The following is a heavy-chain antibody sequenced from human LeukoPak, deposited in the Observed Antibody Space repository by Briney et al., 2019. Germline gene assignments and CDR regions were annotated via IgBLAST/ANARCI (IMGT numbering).Heavy chain of an antibody. CDR2: ISYDGSNK. V-gene: IGHV3-30-3*01. CDR1: GFTFSSYA. D-gene: IGHD3-10*01. Sequence: GRSLRLSCAASGFTFSSYAMHWVRQAPGKGLEWVAVISYDGSNKYYADSVKGRFTISRDNSKNTLYLQMNSPRAEDTAVYYCAREVLLWFGEFDYWGQGTLVTVSS. J-gene: IGHJ4*02. CDR3: AREVLLWFGEFDY.